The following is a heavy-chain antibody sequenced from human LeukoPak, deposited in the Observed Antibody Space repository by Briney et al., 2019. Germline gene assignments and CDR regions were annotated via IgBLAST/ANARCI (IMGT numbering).Heavy chain of an antibody. CDR2: ISAYNGNT. J-gene: IGHJ4*02. Sequence: GASVKVSCKASGYTFTSYGISWVRQAPGQGLKWMGWISAYNGNTNYAQKFQGRVTMTRDTSTSTVYMELCSLRSEDTAVYFCARDGEDGDYCSYWGQGTLVTVSS. CDR3: ARDGEDGDYCSY. CDR1: GYTFTSYG. V-gene: IGHV1-18*01. D-gene: IGHD2-21*01.